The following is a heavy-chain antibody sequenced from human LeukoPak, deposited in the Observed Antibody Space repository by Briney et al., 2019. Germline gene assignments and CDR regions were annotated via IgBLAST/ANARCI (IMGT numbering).Heavy chain of an antibody. Sequence: ASVKVSCKASGYTFTSYGISWVRQAPGQGLEWMGWMNPNSGNTGYAQKFQGRVTMTRNTSISTAYMELSSLRSEDTAVYYCARGQGYSSSWFPYYFDCWGQGTLVTVSS. CDR3: ARGQGYSSSWFPYYFDC. CDR1: GYTFTSYG. CDR2: MNPNSGNT. J-gene: IGHJ4*02. D-gene: IGHD6-13*01. V-gene: IGHV1-8*02.